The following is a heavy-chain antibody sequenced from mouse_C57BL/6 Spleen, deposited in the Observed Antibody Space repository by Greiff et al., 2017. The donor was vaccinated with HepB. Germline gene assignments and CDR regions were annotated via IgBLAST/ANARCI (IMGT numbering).Heavy chain of an antibody. CDR1: GYTFTDYY. Sequence: VQLQQSGPVLVKPGASVKMSCKASGYTFTDYYMNWVKQSHGKSLEWIGVINPYNGGTSYNQKFKGKATLTVDKSSSTAYMELNSLTSEDSAVYYCARSITTVVDRAWFAYWGQGTLVTVSA. CDR2: INPYNGGT. V-gene: IGHV1-19*01. D-gene: IGHD1-1*01. J-gene: IGHJ3*01. CDR3: ARSITTVVDRAWFAY.